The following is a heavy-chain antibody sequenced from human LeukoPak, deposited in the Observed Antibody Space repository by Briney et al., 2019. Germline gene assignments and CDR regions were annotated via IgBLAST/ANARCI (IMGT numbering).Heavy chain of an antibody. D-gene: IGHD1-26*01. CDR1: GGTISNTKW. Sequence: SETLSLTCDVYGGTISNTKWWRSVRPPPGQRLKWIGEVSLAGQTNYNPSLNGRVTMSLDEFSNQLSLKLTSVTAADTAIYYCSGESGAFCPFGYWGQGTLVIVPS. J-gene: IGHJ4*02. CDR3: SGESGAFCPFGY. V-gene: IGHV4-4*02. CDR2: VSLAGQT.